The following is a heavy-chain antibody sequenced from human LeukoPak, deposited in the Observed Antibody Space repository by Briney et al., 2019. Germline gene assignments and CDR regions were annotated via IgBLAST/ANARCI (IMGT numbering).Heavy chain of an antibody. CDR2: VYYSGCT. Sequence: PSETLSLTCTVSGGSISSYFWSWIRQPPGKGLEWIGYVYYSGCTNYDPSLNSRVTTSVDTSKNQFSLKLSSVTAADTAVYYCARGGYDYVWGSAFDYWGQGMLVTVSS. V-gene: IGHV4-59*01. D-gene: IGHD3-16*01. J-gene: IGHJ4*02. CDR3: ARGGYDYVWGSAFDY. CDR1: GGSISSYF.